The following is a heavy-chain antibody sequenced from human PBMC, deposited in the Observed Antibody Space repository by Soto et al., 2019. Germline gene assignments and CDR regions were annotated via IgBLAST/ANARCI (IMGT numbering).Heavy chain of an antibody. CDR3: ARRYGSGFDI. D-gene: IGHD3-10*01. J-gene: IGHJ3*02. CDR1: GGSISSYY. Sequence: QVQLQESGPGLVKPSETLSLTCTVSGGSISSYYRSWIRQPPGKGLEWIGYIYYSGSTNYNPSLKSRVTISVDTSKNQFSLKLSSVTAADTAVYYCARRYGSGFDIWGQGTMVTVSS. CDR2: IYYSGST. V-gene: IGHV4-59*08.